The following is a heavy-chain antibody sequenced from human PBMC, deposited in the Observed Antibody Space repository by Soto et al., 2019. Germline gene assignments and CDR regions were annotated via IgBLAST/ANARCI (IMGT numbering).Heavy chain of an antibody. V-gene: IGHV1-69*01. D-gene: IGHD6-13*01. Sequence: QVQLVQSGAEVKKPGSSVKVSCKASGGTFSNYAISWVRQAPGQGLEWMGGIIPIFITPNYAHEFRGRVTITADESTSTAYMELSSLRDEDTAVYYCARGPEYSSCWYFGDWGQGTLVTVSA. CDR1: GGTFSNYA. J-gene: IGHJ4*02. CDR2: IIPIFITP. CDR3: ARGPEYSSCWYFGD.